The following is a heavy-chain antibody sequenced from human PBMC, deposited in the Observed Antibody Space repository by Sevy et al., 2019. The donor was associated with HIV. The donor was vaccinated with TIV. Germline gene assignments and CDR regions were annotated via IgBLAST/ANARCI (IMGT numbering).Heavy chain of an antibody. J-gene: IGHJ4*02. D-gene: IGHD1-1*01. Sequence: GGSLRLSCAASGFTFNKFAMSWVRQAPGKGLEWVSAISRKSLGTYYADPVKGRFSISRDDSKNMLYLQMSSLRGDDTAFYYCAKEGNNSPDKFDSWGQGTLVTVSS. CDR2: ISRKSLGT. CDR1: GFTFNKFA. V-gene: IGHV3-23*01. CDR3: AKEGNNSPDKFDS.